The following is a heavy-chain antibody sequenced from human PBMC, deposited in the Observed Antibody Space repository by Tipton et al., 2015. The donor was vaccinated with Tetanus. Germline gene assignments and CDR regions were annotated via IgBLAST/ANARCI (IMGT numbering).Heavy chain of an antibody. V-gene: IGHV4-39*01. CDR2: IYYSGST. J-gene: IGHJ3*02. CDR3: ARLSSSANDAHAFDI. Sequence: TLSLTCSVSGYSINSGTYYWAWLRQPPGKGLEWIGSIYYSGSTYYNPSLRSRVTLSVDTSNTQFSLRVTSVTAADTAVYYCARLSSSANDAHAFDIWGQGTMVTVSS. D-gene: IGHD3-22*01. CDR1: GYSINSGTYY.